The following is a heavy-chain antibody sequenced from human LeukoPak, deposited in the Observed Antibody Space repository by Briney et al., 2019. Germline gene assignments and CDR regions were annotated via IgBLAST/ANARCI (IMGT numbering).Heavy chain of an antibody. J-gene: IGHJ6*02. CDR3: AKDLPAATDYYYYGMDV. CDR1: GFTFSSYG. Sequence: GGSLRLSFAASGFTFSSYGMHWVRPAPGKGLEWVAVISYDGSNKYYADSVKGRFTISRDNSKNTLYLQMNSLRAEDTAVYYCAKDLPAATDYYYYGMDVWGQGTTVTVSS. V-gene: IGHV3-30*18. CDR2: ISYDGSNK. D-gene: IGHD2-2*01.